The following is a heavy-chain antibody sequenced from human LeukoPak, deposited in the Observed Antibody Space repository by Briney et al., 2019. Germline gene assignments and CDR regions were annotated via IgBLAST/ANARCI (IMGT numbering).Heavy chain of an antibody. Sequence: GGSLRLSCAASGFTFSNYGMHWVRQAPGKGLEWVTLISYDGGNKYYADSVKGRFTISRDNSKNTLYLQMNGLRAEDTALYYCVRNMYSSGYYYAGTFDYWGQGTLVTVSS. CDR1: GFTFSNYG. V-gene: IGHV3-30*03. D-gene: IGHD3-22*01. CDR2: ISYDGGNK. J-gene: IGHJ4*02. CDR3: VRNMYSSGYYYAGTFDY.